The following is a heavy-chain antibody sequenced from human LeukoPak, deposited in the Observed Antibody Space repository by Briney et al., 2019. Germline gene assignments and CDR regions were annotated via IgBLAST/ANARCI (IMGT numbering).Heavy chain of an antibody. V-gene: IGHV1-18*01. D-gene: IGHD3-3*01. Sequence: ASVTVSCKASGYTFTSYGISWVRQAPGQGLEWMGWISAYNGNTNYAQKLQGRVTMTTDTSTSTAYMELRSLRSDDTAVYYCARDSLTIFGVVIIAPFNYYYYYGMDVRGQGTTVTVSS. J-gene: IGHJ6*02. CDR1: GYTFTSYG. CDR2: ISAYNGNT. CDR3: ARDSLTIFGVVIIAPFNYYYYYGMDV.